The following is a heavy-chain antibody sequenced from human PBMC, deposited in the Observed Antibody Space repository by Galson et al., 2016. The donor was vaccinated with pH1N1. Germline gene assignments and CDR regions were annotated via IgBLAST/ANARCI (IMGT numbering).Heavy chain of an antibody. Sequence: SVKVSCKASGYSFTRNYVHWVRQAPGQGLEWMGIITPTDGSTRYAQKLQGRVAMTRDTSTGTVYMELSSQRSEDRAVYYCARDPSYCGGDCYLGGAFDIWGQGTMVTVSS. CDR1: GYSFTRNY. D-gene: IGHD2-21*02. J-gene: IGHJ3*02. CDR3: ARDPSYCGGDCYLGGAFDI. V-gene: IGHV1-46*04. CDR2: ITPTDGST.